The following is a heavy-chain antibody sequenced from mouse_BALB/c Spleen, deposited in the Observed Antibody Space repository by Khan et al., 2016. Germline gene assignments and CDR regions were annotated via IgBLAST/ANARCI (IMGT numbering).Heavy chain of an antibody. D-gene: IGHD2-5*01. CDR2: INTYTGEP. CDR3: ARQYYSNHAMDY. Sequence: QIQLVQSGPELKKPGETVKISCKASGYTFTNYGMHWVKQAPGKGLKWMGWINTYTGEPTYADDFKGRFAFSLETSASTVYLQINNLKNEDRATYFCARQYYSNHAMDYWGQGTSVTVSS. J-gene: IGHJ4*01. V-gene: IGHV9-1*02. CDR1: GYTFTNYG.